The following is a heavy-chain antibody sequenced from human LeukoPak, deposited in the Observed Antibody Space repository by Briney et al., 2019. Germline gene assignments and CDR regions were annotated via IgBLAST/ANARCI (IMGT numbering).Heavy chain of an antibody. Sequence: GGSLRRSPAASRFTFIGFAMSWVRRTPGKGLEWVSGISGSGDNTLYADSVKGRFTISRDKSKNTLYLEMNSLRAEDTAIYYCAKMKGHPLPRYYMDFWGQGTTVTVSS. CDR1: RFTFIGFA. V-gene: IGHV3-23*01. D-gene: IGHD1-26*01. J-gene: IGHJ6*01. CDR3: AKMKGHPLPRYYMDF. CDR2: ISGSGDNT.